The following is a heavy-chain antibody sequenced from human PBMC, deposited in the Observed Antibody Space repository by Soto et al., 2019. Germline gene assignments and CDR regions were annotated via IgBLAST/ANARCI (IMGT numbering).Heavy chain of an antibody. D-gene: IGHD2-15*01. J-gene: IGHJ6*02. CDR3: ARTGRYYALDV. CDR2: IFYSGCT. Sequence: QVQLQESGPGLVKPSQTLSLTCTVSGGSIRSGAYYWSWIRQHPGKGLEWIGYIFYSGCTYYNPSLKSRVTISVDTSKNQFSLKVNSVTAADTAVYYCARTGRYYALDVWGQGTTVTVSS. V-gene: IGHV4-31*03. CDR1: GGSIRSGAYY.